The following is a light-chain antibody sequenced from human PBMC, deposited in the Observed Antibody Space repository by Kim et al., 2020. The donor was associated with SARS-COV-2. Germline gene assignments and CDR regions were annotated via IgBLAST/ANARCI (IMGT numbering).Light chain of an antibody. V-gene: IGKV3-20*01. CDR3: QQYDTSPRT. J-gene: IGKJ1*01. CDR1: QSISSNY. CDR2: SAS. Sequence: SPGEGTTTSFRASQSISSNYLAWYQQKPGQPPRLLIYSASSRATGIPDRFSGRGSGTDFTLTISRLEPDDFAVYYCQQYDTSPRTFGQGTKVDIK.